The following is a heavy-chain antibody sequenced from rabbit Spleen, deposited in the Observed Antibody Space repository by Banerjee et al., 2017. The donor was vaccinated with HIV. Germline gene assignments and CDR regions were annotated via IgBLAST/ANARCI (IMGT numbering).Heavy chain of an antibody. D-gene: IGHD8-1*01. CDR2: IEVGSSDFT. V-gene: IGHV1S40*01. CDR3: ARDTGSSFSSYGMDL. J-gene: IGHJ6*01. Sequence: QQLVESGGGLVKPGASLTLTCKASGFSFNNRHVMCWVRQAPGKGLEWIACIEVGSSDFTYYATWAKGRFTISKTSSTTVTLQVTRLTAADTATYFCARDTGSSFSSYGMDLWGQGTLVTVS. CDR1: GFSFNNRHV.